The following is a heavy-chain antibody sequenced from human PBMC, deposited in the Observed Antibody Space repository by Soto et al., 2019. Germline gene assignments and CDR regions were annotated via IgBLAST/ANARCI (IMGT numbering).Heavy chain of an antibody. CDR1: GGPISSGGYY. CDR3: ARAGIVAAAGGGNWFDP. J-gene: IGHJ5*02. D-gene: IGHD6-13*01. Sequence: PSETLSLTCTVSGGPISSGGYYWSWIRQHPGKGLEWIGYIYYSGSTYYNPSLKSRVTISVDTSKNQFSLKLSSVTAADTAVYYCARAGIVAAAGGGNWFDPWGQGTLVTVSS. CDR2: IYYSGST. V-gene: IGHV4-31*03.